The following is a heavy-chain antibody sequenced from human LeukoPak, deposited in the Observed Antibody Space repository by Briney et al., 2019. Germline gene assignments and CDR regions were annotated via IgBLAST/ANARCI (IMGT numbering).Heavy chain of an antibody. CDR2: INGDGSTI. CDR1: GFTFNGHW. Sequence: GGSLRLSCEASGFTFNGHWMHWVRQAPGKGLVWVSLINGDGSTISYADSVKGRFTISRDNAKKSLYLQMNSLRAEDTAVYYCARDQGGYYFDYWGQGTLVTVSS. V-gene: IGHV3-74*01. D-gene: IGHD5-12*01. CDR3: ARDQGGYYFDY. J-gene: IGHJ4*02.